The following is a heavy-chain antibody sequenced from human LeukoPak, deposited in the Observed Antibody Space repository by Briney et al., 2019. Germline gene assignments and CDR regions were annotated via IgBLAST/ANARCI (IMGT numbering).Heavy chain of an antibody. CDR3: ARPNCSGGSC. V-gene: IGHV4-59*08. Sequence: SETLSLTCTVSGGSISSYYWSWIRQPPGKGLEWIGYIYYSGSTNYNPSLKSRVTISVDTSKNQFSLKLSSVTAADTAVYYCARPNCSGGSCWGQGTLVTFSS. CDR1: GGSISSYY. D-gene: IGHD2-15*01. CDR2: IYYSGST. J-gene: IGHJ4*02.